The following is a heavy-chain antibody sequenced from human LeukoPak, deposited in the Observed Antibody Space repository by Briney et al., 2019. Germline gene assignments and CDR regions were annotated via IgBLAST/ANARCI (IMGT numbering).Heavy chain of an antibody. CDR2: IYPGDSDT. Sequence: GESLKISCKGSGYSFTSYWIGWVRQMPGKDLEWMGIIYPGDSDTRYSPSFQGQVTISADKSISTAYLQWSSLKASDTAMYYCARRKLGGYNERKAYFDYWGQGTLVTVSS. D-gene: IGHD5-24*01. V-gene: IGHV5-51*01. CDR1: GYSFTSYW. CDR3: ARRKLGGYNERKAYFDY. J-gene: IGHJ4*02.